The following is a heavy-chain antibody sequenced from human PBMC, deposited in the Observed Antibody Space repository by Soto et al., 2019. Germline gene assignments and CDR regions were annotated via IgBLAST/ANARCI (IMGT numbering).Heavy chain of an antibody. CDR1: GVTFRSYA. CDR3: AREWYYYDTSGYSRSRFDY. Sequence: GGSLGLSCADSGVTFRSYAMHWVRQAPGKGLEWVAVISYDGSNKYYADSVKGRFTISRDNSKNTLFLQMNSLRAEDTAVYYCAREWYYYDTSGYSRSRFDYWGQGTLVTLSS. CDR2: ISYDGSNK. J-gene: IGHJ4*02. D-gene: IGHD3-22*01. V-gene: IGHV3-30-3*01.